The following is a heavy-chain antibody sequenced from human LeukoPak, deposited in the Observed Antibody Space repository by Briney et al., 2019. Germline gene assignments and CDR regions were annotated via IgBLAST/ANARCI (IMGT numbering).Heavy chain of an antibody. Sequence: GGSLKLSCAASGFTFSGSAMHWVRQASGKGLEWVGRIRSKTNSYATAYAASVKGRFTISRDDSKNTAYLQMNSLKTEDTAVYYCTRLHCSSTSCYLFDYWGQGTLVTVSS. J-gene: IGHJ4*02. D-gene: IGHD2-2*01. V-gene: IGHV3-73*01. CDR2: IRSKTNSYAT. CDR1: GFTFSGSA. CDR3: TRLHCSSTSCYLFDY.